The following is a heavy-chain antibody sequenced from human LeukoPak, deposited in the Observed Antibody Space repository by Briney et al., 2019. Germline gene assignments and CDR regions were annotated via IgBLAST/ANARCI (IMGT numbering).Heavy chain of an antibody. V-gene: IGHV3-53*01. J-gene: IGHJ5*02. CDR2: IYSDGAT. Sequence: GGSLRLSCVASGLTVNSNYMSWVRQAPGKGLEWVSIIYSDGATYYSDSVKGRFTISRDISKNTLHLQMDSLSAEDTALYYCAGAIPRMITWGQGTLVVVS. D-gene: IGHD2-15*01. CDR3: AGAIPRMIT. CDR1: GLTVNSNY.